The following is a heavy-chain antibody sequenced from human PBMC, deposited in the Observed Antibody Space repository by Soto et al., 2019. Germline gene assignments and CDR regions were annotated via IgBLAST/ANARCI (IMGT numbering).Heavy chain of an antibody. J-gene: IGHJ6*02. V-gene: IGHV3-33*01. D-gene: IGHD3-22*01. CDR1: GFIFSSHG. CDR2: IYYTGSDQ. CDR3: ARAPNYYGSSGVYAMDV. Sequence: QVQLVESGGGVVQPGRSLRLSCAASGFIFSSHGMHWVRQAPGKGLGWVALIYYTGSDQYYADSLRGRFTISRDNSKDTLYLQMNSLRAEDTAVYYCARAPNYYGSSGVYAMDVWGQGTTVTVSS.